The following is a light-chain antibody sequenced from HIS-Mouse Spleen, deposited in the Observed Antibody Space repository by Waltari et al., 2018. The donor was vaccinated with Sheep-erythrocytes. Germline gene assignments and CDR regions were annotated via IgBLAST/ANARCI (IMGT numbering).Light chain of an antibody. Sequence: QSVLTQPPSVSGAPGQRVTISCTGSSSNTGAGYDLPWYQQLPGTAPKLLIYGNSNRPSGVPDRFSGSKSGTSASLAITGLQAEDEADYYCQSYDSSLSGSVFGGGTKLTVL. J-gene: IGLJ3*02. V-gene: IGLV1-40*01. CDR1: SSNTGAGYD. CDR2: GNS. CDR3: QSYDSSLSGSV.